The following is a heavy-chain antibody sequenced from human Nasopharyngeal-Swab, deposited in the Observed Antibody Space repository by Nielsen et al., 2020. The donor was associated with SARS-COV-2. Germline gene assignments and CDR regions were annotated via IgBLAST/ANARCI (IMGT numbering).Heavy chain of an antibody. CDR1: GGSISSSSYY. D-gene: IGHD2-2*01. CDR3: ARERIVVVPAARPYYYGMDV. V-gene: IGHV4-39*07. Sequence: SETLSLTCTVSGGSISSSSYYWGWIRQPPGKGLEWIGSIYYSGSTYYHPSLKSRVTISVDTSKNQFSLKLSSVTAADTAVYYCARERIVVVPAARPYYYGMDVWGQGTTVTVSS. J-gene: IGHJ6*02. CDR2: IYYSGST.